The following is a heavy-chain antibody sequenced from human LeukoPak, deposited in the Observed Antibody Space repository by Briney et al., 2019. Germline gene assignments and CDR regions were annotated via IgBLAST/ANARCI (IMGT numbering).Heavy chain of an antibody. V-gene: IGHV4-4*07. Sequence: SQTLSLTCTVSGGSISSYYWSWIRQPAGKGLEWIGRIYTSGNTNYNPSLKSRVTMSVDTSKNQFSLKLSSVTAADTAVYYCARDRGYSGYDLADYYFDYWGQGTLVTVSS. CDR2: IYTSGNT. CDR3: ARDRGYSGYDLADYYFDY. J-gene: IGHJ4*02. D-gene: IGHD5-12*01. CDR1: GGSISSYY.